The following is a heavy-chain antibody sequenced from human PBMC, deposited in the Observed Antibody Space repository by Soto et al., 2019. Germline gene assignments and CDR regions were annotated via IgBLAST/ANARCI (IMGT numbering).Heavy chain of an antibody. V-gene: IGHV3-23*01. Sequence: GGSLRLSCAASGFTFSSYAMSWVRQAPGKGLEWVSAISGSGGSTYYADSVKGRFTISRDNSKNTLYLQMNSLRAEDTAVYYCAKAPPPRYCSSISCYAQEYYYYMDVWGKGTTVTVSS. CDR1: GFTFSSYA. D-gene: IGHD2-2*01. CDR2: ISGSGGST. J-gene: IGHJ6*03. CDR3: AKAPPPRYCSSISCYAQEYYYYMDV.